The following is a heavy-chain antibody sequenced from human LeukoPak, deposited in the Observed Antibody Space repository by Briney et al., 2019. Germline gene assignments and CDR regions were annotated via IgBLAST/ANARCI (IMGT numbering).Heavy chain of an antibody. CDR3: ARGSLRFEDIVVVVAATHY. V-gene: IGHV1-8*01. J-gene: IGHJ4*02. CDR1: GYTFTSYD. CDR2: MNPNSGNT. D-gene: IGHD2-15*01. Sequence: GASVKVSCKASGYTFTSYDINWVRQATGQGLEWMGWMNPNSGNTGYAQKFQGRVTMTRNTSISTAYMELSSLRSEDTAVYCCARGSLRFEDIVVVVAATHYWGQGTLVTVSS.